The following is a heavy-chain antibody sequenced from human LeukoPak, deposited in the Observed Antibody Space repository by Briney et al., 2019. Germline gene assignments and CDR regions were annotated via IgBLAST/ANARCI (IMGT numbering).Heavy chain of an antibody. CDR2: ISSSSSTI. V-gene: IGHV3-48*01. CDR3: ARDSIAWFYGSRDPADTGNAFDI. Sequence: GGSLRLSCAASGFTFSSYSMNWVRQAPGKGLEWVSYISSSSSTIYYADSVKGRFTISRDNAKNSLYLQMNSLRAEDTAVYYCARDSIAWFYGSRDPADTGNAFDIWGQGTMVTVSS. J-gene: IGHJ3*02. D-gene: IGHD3-22*01. CDR1: GFTFSSYS.